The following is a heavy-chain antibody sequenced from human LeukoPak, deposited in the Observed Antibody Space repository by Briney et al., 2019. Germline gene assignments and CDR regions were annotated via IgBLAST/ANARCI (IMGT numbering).Heavy chain of an antibody. CDR2: ISYSGST. V-gene: IGHV4-39*01. D-gene: IGHD2-2*01. CDR1: GFTFSSYA. J-gene: IGHJ5*02. CDR3: ASLVLVSTTMYGGAKWFDP. Sequence: GSLRLSCAASGFTFSSYAMSWVRQAPGKGLECIGTISYSGSTNYTPSLKSRVIIFVDTSKNQFSLRLSSVTAADTAVYYCASLVLVSTTMYGGAKWFDPWGQGTLVTVSS.